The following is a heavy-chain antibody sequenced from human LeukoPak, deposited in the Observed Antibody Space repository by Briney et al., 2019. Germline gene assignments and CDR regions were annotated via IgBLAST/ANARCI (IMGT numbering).Heavy chain of an antibody. J-gene: IGHJ4*02. D-gene: IGHD2-15*01. CDR1: GGSFSGYY. V-gene: IGHV4-34*01. Sequence: TSETLSLTCAVYGGSFSGYYWSWIRQPPGKGLEWIGEINHSGSTNYNPSLKSRVTISVDTSKNQFSLKLSSVTAADTAVYYCARDTPRYCSGGSCYSSDYWGQGTLVTVSS. CDR2: INHSGST. CDR3: ARDTPRYCSGGSCYSSDY.